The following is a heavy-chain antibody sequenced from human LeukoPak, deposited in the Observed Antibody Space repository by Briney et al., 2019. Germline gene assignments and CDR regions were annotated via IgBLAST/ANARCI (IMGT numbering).Heavy chain of an antibody. Sequence: GGSLRLSCAASGFTFNCYAMNWVRQAPGKGLEWVSTISGSGGSTYYGDSVKGRFTISRDNSKNTLYLQMNSLRAEDTAVYYCAKTWGLEQWLSYWGQGTLVTVSS. CDR3: AKTWGLEQWLSY. D-gene: IGHD6-19*01. V-gene: IGHV3-23*01. CDR1: GFTFNCYA. CDR2: ISGSGGST. J-gene: IGHJ4*02.